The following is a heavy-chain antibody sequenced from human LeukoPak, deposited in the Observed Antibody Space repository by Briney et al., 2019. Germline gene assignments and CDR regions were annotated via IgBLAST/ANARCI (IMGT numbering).Heavy chain of an antibody. Sequence: ASVKVSCKASGYTFTSYDISWVRQATGQGLEWMGWMNPNSGNTGYAQKFQGRVTMTRNTSISTAYMELSSLRSEDTAVYYCARGLYSYGSIYFDYWGQGTLVTVSS. CDR2: MNPNSGNT. D-gene: IGHD5-18*01. V-gene: IGHV1-8*01. CDR3: ARGLYSYGSIYFDY. J-gene: IGHJ4*02. CDR1: GYTFTSYD.